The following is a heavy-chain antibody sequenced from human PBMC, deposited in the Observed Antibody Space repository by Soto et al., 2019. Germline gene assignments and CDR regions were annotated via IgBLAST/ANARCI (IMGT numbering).Heavy chain of an antibody. CDR1: GFSLSTSGVG. D-gene: IGHD5-12*01. CDR2: IYWDDDK. CDR3: AHEMATTEGFDS. Sequence: QITLKESGPTLVKPTQTLTLTCTFSGFSLSTSGVGVGWIRQPPGKALEWLALIYWDDDKRYSPSLKSRLTIXKXXSKNQVVLTLTNMDPVDTATYYCAHEMATTEGFDSWGQGTLVTVSS. J-gene: IGHJ4*02. V-gene: IGHV2-5*02.